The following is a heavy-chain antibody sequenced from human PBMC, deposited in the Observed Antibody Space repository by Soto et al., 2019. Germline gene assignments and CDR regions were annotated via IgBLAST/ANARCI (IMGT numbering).Heavy chain of an antibody. V-gene: IGHV5-10-1*01. CDR3: ARPEYSSSSGYGMDV. D-gene: IGHD6-6*01. CDR2: IDPSDSYT. CDR1: GYSFTSYW. Sequence: GESLKISCKGSGYSFTSYWISWVRQMPGKGLEWMGRIDPSDSYTNYSPSFQGHVTISADKSISTAYLQWSSLKASDTAMYYCARPEYSSSSGYGMDVWGQGTTVTVSS. J-gene: IGHJ6*02.